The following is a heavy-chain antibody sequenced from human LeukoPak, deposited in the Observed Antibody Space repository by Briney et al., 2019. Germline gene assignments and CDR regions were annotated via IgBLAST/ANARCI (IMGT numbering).Heavy chain of an antibody. Sequence: SETLSLTCTVSGGSISNYYWSWIRQPPGKGVEWIGYIYYSENTNYKPSLKSRVIISVDTSKSQFSLKLSSVTAADTALYYCARTPYYYDSSGFSYYFDYWGQGTLVTISS. CDR3: ARTPYYYDSSGFSYYFDY. CDR1: GGSISNYY. CDR2: IYYSENT. D-gene: IGHD3-22*01. J-gene: IGHJ4*02. V-gene: IGHV4-59*01.